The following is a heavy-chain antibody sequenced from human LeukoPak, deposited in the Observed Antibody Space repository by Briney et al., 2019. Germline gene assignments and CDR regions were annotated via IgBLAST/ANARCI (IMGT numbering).Heavy chain of an antibody. CDR1: GYTFTSYG. D-gene: IGHD2-2*02. J-gene: IGHJ5*02. CDR3: ARALRLPYCSSTSCYSWFDP. CDR2: ISAYNGNT. V-gene: IGHV1-18*01. Sequence: GASVKVSCKASGYTFTSYGISWVRQAPGQGLEWMGWISAYNGNTNYAQKLQGRVTMTTDTSTSTAYMELRSLRSDDTAVYYCARALRLPYCSSTSCYSWFDPWGQGTLVTVSS.